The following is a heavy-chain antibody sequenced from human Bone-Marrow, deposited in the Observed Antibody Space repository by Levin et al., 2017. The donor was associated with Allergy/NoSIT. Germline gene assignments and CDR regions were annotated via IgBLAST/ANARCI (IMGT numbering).Heavy chain of an antibody. CDR1: GFTFSGYA. V-gene: IGHV3-30-3*01. CDR3: ARGPHFYSNYCFDY. CDR2: ISFDGSNK. D-gene: IGHD4-11*01. J-gene: IGHJ4*02. Sequence: PGWSLRLSCAASGFTFSGYALHWVRQAPGKGLEWVAVISFDGSNKYYADSVKGRFTISRDNSKNTLYLQMNSLRAEDTAVYFCARGPHFYSNYCFDYWGQGTLVTVSS.